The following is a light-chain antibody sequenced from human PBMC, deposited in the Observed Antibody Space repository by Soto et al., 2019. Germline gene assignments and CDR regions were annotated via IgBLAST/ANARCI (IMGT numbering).Light chain of an antibody. CDR3: QQYNSYSWT. CDR1: QSISSW. Sequence: DIQMTQSPSTLSASVVDRVTITCRASQSISSWLAWYHQKPGKAPKLLIYDASSLESGVPSRFSGSGSGTEFTLTISSLQPDDFATYYCQQYNSYSWTFGQGTKVDIK. CDR2: DAS. V-gene: IGKV1-5*01. J-gene: IGKJ1*01.